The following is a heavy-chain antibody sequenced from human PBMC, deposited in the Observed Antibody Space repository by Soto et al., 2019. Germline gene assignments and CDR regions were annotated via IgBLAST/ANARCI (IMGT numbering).Heavy chain of an antibody. D-gene: IGHD1-26*01. CDR3: ARRASR. V-gene: IGHV3-48*03. CDR1: GFTFSSSE. Sequence: HPGGSLRLSCAASGFTFSSSEMYWVRQAPGKGLEWVSYIHPSVQPIFYADSVKGRFTISRDNAKNSLYLQMSSLRAEDSDVYYCARRASRWGQGTRVTVSS. J-gene: IGHJ3*01. CDR2: IHPSVQPI.